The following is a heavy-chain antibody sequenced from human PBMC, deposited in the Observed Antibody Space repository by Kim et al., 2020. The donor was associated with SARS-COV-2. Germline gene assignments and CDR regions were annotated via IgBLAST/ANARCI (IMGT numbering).Heavy chain of an antibody. CDR2: ISSSSSYT. CDR3: ARKIGKSAAAGYDY. D-gene: IGHD6-13*01. J-gene: IGHJ4*02. Sequence: GGSLRLSCASSGFSFSDYYMSWIRQAPGKGLEWVSFISSSSSYTNYADSVKGRCTISRDNAKNSLYLQMKSLRDEETAMYYCARKIGKSAAAGYDYWGQGILVTVSS. V-gene: IGHV3-11*06. CDR1: GFSFSDYY.